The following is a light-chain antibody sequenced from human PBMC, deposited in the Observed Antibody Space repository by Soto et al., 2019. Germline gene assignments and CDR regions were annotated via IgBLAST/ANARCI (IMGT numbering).Light chain of an antibody. CDR2: GNR. CDR3: QAYDYSLTASV. V-gene: IGLV1-40*01. CDR1: SSNLGAGYD. Sequence: QSVLTQPPSLSGAPGKRVTIPCTGTSSNLGAGYDVPWYQQLPGTAPKLVIYGNRNRPSGVPERFSGSKSGTSASLAITGLQAEDEGDYYCQAYDYSLTASVFGGVPKLTVL. J-gene: IGLJ3*02.